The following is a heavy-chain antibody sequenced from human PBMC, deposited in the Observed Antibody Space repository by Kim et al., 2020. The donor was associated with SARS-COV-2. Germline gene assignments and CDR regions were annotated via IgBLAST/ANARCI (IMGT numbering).Heavy chain of an antibody. J-gene: IGHJ4*02. Sequence: TTDYDPSLTGRASISVDTSKNQFSLKLSTVTAADTAVYYCARDRPYYFDYWGQGTLVTVSS. CDR2: TT. V-gene: IGHV4-30-2*04. CDR3: ARDRPYYFDY.